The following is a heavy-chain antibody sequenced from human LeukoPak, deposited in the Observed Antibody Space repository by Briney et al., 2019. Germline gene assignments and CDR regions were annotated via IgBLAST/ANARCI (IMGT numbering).Heavy chain of an antibody. CDR1: GSTFSYHS. J-gene: IGHJ6*02. Sequence: GGSLRLSCAASGSTFSYHSMNWVRLAPGKGLEWLSYISSGTSIIYYADSVKGRFTISRDNAKNSLYLQMNSLRAEDTAVYYCARGAPGGVALRLNYYYYGMDVWGQGTTVTVSS. D-gene: IGHD5-12*01. CDR3: ARGAPGGVALRLNYYYYGMDV. V-gene: IGHV3-48*04. CDR2: ISSGTSII.